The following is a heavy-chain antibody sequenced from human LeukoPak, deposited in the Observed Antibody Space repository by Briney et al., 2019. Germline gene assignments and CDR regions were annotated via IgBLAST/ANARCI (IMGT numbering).Heavy chain of an antibody. V-gene: IGHV4-59*01. J-gene: IGHJ6*03. CDR2: IYYSGST. CDR1: GGSISSYH. CDR3: ARDWAYYDILTMNYYYYMDV. Sequence: PSETLSLTCTVSGGSISSYHWSWIRQPPGKGLEWIGYIYYSGSTNYNPSLKSRVTISVDTSKNQFSLKLSSVTAADTAVYYCARDWAYYDILTMNYYYYMDVWGKGTTVTISS. D-gene: IGHD3-9*01.